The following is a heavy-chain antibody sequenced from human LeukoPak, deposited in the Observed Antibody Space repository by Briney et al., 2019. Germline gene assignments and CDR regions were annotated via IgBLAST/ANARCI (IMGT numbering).Heavy chain of an antibody. D-gene: IGHD3-22*01. CDR3: AKFVNYDSTGLKTAFDY. J-gene: IGHJ4*02. Sequence: PGGSLRLSCAASALSFSSYVMYWVRQAPGKGLEWVSTISGRGDSTYYADSVKGRFTISRDNSKNTLFLQMNSLRAEDTAVYYRAKFVNYDSTGLKTAFDYWGQGTLVTVSS. V-gene: IGHV3-23*01. CDR2: ISGRGDST. CDR1: ALSFSSYV.